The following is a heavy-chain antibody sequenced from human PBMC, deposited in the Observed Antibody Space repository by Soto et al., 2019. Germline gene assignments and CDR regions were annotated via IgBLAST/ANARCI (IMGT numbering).Heavy chain of an antibody. CDR1: GGSVSSSSYY. CDR2: IYYSGST. J-gene: IGHJ4*02. D-gene: IGHD3-22*01. Sequence: SETLSLTCTVSGGSVSSSSYYWGWIRQPPGKGLEWIGSIYYSGSTYYNPSLKSRVTISVDTSKNQFSLKLSSVTAADTAVYYCARLTYYYDSSGYYADYWGQGTLVTVSS. V-gene: IGHV4-39*07. CDR3: ARLTYYYDSSGYYADY.